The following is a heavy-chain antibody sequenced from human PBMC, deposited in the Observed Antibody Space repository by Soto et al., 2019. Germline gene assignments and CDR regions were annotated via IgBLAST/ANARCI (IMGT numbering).Heavy chain of an antibody. CDR2: IFDSGST. V-gene: IGHV4-59*12. CDR3: ARVPGP. Sequence: PSETLSLTCTLSGDSISSYSWSWIRQPPGKGLEWIGYIFDSGSTYYNPSLKSRVTISVDRSKNQFSLKLSSVTAADTAVYYCARVPGPWGQGTVVTVSS. CDR1: GDSISSYS. J-gene: IGHJ5*02.